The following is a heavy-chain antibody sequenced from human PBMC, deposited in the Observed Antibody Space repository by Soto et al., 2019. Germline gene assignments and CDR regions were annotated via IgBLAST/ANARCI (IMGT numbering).Heavy chain of an antibody. D-gene: IGHD3-10*01. V-gene: IGHV3-53*01. CDR1: GVAVSSYY. J-gene: IGHJ4*02. CDR3: ARGYGSGSHFFDY. Sequence: GGSLRLSCAASGVAVSSYYMAWVRQTPGKGLEWVSLSYSAGSTDYADSVKGRFTISRDRYKNTLYLHMNSRKVEDRAVYYCARGYGSGSHFFDYWGQGALVTVSS. CDR2: SYSAGST.